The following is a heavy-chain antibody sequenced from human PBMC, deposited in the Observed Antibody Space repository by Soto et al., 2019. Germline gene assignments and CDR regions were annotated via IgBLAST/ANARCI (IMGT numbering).Heavy chain of an antibody. CDR1: GFTFSSYA. V-gene: IGHV3-23*01. D-gene: IGHD3-22*01. Sequence: GESLKISCAASGFTFSSYAMSWVRQAPGKGLEWVSAISGSGGSTYYADSVKGRFTISRDNSKNTLYLQMNSLRAEDTAVYYCAKDTPPPYDSSGYYYLGGQAFDIWGQGTMVTVSS. CDR3: AKDTPPPYDSSGYYYLGGQAFDI. CDR2: ISGSGGST. J-gene: IGHJ3*02.